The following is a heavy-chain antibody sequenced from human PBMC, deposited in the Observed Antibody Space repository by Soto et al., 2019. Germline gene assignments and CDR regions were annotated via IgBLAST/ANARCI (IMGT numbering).Heavy chain of an antibody. CDR2: IYPGDSDT. V-gene: IGHV5-51*01. Sequence: GESLKISCKGSGYSFTSYWIGWVRQMPGKGLEWMGIIYPGDSDTRYSPSFQGQVTISADKSISTAYLQWSSLKASDTAMYYCARQASTIFGVVKDYYYYYGMDLLGSGNPGHRL. CDR1: GYSFTSYW. D-gene: IGHD3-3*01. J-gene: IGHJ6*01. CDR3: ARQASTIFGVVKDYYYYYGMDL.